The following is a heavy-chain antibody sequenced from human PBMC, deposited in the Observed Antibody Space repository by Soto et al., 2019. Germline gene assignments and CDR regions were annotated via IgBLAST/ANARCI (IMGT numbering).Heavy chain of an antibody. CDR2: TSYSGNT. D-gene: IGHD1-26*01. V-gene: IGHV4-59*02. J-gene: IGHJ4*02. CDR3: ARDGVGPFDY. Sequence: ASETLCLTCTISGGSVSSYQWSWIRQPPGKGLEWIGLTSYSGNTVYNPSLKSRVAFSVDTSKNHFSLTLTSVTAADTAVYYCARDGVGPFDYWGQGTLVTVSS. CDR1: GGSVSSYQ.